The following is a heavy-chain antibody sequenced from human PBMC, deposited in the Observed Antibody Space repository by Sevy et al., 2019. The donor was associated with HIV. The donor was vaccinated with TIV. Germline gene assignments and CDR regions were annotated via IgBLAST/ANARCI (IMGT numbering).Heavy chain of an antibody. CDR2: IYYSGST. Sequence: SETPSLTCTVSGGSISSSSYYWGWIRQPPGKGLEWIGSIYYSGSTYYNPSLKSRVTISVDTSKNQFSLKLSSVTAADTAVYYCARGSVREGYAFDIWGQGTMVTVSS. CDR1: GGSISSSSYY. V-gene: IGHV4-39*01. CDR3: ARGSVREGYAFDI. J-gene: IGHJ3*02.